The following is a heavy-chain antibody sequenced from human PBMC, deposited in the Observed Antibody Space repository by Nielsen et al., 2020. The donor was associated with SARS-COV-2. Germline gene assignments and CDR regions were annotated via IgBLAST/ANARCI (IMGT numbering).Heavy chain of an antibody. J-gene: IGHJ4*02. D-gene: IGHD3-22*01. CDR3: AKGGGYYDSSGSCLFDY. CDR2: ISWNSGSI. Sequence: GGSLRLSCAASGFTFDDYAMHWVRQAQGKGLEWVSGISWNSGSIGYADSVKGRFTISRDNAKNSLYLQMNSLRAEDTALYYCAKGGGYYDSSGSCLFDYWGQGTLVTVSS. CDR1: GFTFDDYA. V-gene: IGHV3-9*01.